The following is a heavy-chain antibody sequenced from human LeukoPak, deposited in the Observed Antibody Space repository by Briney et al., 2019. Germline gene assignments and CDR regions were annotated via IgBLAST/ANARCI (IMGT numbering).Heavy chain of an antibody. D-gene: IGHD3-10*02. CDR2: IYYSGST. Sequence: SETLSLTCTVSGGSISSSSYYWGWIRQPPGKGLEWIGSIYYSGSTYYNPSLKSRVTISVDTSKNQFSLKLSSVTAADTAVYYCARYDHAVRGNWFDPWGQGTLVTVSS. CDR1: GGSISSSSYY. J-gene: IGHJ5*02. V-gene: IGHV4-39*01. CDR3: ARYDHAVRGNWFDP.